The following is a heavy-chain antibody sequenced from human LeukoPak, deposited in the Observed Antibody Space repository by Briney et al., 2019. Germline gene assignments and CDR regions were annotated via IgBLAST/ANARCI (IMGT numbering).Heavy chain of an antibody. CDR1: GGSISSYY. D-gene: IGHD5-18*01. J-gene: IGHJ4*02. CDR2: IYYSGST. Sequence: PSETLSLTCTVSGGSISSYYWSWIRQPPGKGLEWIGYIYYSGSTNYNPSLKSRVTISVDTSKNQFSLKLSSVTAADTAMYYCARKLGGYSYGYSYYFDYWGQGTLVTVSS. CDR3: ARKLGGYSYGYSYYFDY. V-gene: IGHV4-59*08.